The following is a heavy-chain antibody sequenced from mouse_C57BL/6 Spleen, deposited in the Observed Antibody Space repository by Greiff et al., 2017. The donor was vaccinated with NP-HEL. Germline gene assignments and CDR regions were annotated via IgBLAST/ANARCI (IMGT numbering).Heavy chain of an antibody. D-gene: IGHD1-1*01. CDR1: GFSFNTYA. J-gene: IGHJ4*01. V-gene: IGHV10-1*01. CDR3: VRPSTVGAMDD. CDR2: LRSKSNNYAT. Sequence: EVKLVESGGGLVQPKGSLKLSCAASGFSFNTYAMNWVRQAPGKGLEWVARLRSKSNNYATYYADSVKDRFTISRDDSESMLYLQMNNLKTEDTAMYSCVRPSTVGAMDDWGQGTSVTVSS.